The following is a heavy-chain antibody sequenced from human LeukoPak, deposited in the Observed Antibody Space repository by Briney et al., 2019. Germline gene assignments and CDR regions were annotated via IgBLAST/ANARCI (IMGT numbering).Heavy chain of an antibody. J-gene: IGHJ4*02. Sequence: SEALSLTCTVSGVSIRSSVPITSSMLYWAWVRQPPGKGLEWIGSMFYRGSPYYNSSLNSRVTISIDTSKSQFSLELTSVTAADTAVYYCARGGEYCNSISCYFDFWGQGTLVTVSS. CDR3: ARGGEYCNSISCYFDF. CDR1: GVSIRSSVPITSSMLY. V-gene: IGHV4-39*07. CDR2: MFYRGSP. D-gene: IGHD2/OR15-2a*01.